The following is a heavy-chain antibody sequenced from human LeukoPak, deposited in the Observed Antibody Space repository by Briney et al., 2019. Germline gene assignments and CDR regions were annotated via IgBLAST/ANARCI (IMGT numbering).Heavy chain of an antibody. CDR2: ISSSSSYI. J-gene: IGHJ4*02. CDR3: ARAGSGSSPEFDY. V-gene: IGHV3-21*01. Sequence: GGSLRLSCAASGFTFSSYSMNWVRQAPGKGLEWVSSISSSSSYIYYADSVKGRFTISRDNAKNSLYLQMNSLRAEDTAVYYCARAGSGSSPEFDYWGQGTLVTVSS. CDR1: GFTFSSYS. D-gene: IGHD6-6*01.